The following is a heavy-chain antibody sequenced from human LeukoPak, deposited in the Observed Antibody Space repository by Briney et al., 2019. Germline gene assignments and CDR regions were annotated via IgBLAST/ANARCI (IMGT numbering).Heavy chain of an antibody. V-gene: IGHV3-23*01. CDR2: ISGSGGST. Sequence: GGSLRLSCAASGFTFSSYAMSWARQAPGKGLEWVSAISGSGGSTYYADSVKGRFTISRDNSKNTLYLQMNSLRAEDTAVYYCAKLSWIQLWSSFDYWGQGTLVTVSS. J-gene: IGHJ4*02. D-gene: IGHD5-18*01. CDR3: AKLSWIQLWSSFDY. CDR1: GFTFSSYA.